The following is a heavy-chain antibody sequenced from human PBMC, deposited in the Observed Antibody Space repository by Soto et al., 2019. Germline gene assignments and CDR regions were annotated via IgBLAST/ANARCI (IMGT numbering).Heavy chain of an antibody. CDR1: GGSISSSSYY. CDR2: IYYSGST. D-gene: IGHD3-22*01. CDR3: ARRDYYDSSGYYSN. Sequence: SETLSLTCTVSGGSISSSSYYWVWIRQPPGKGLEWIGSIYYSGSTYYNPSLKSRVTISVDTSKNQFSLKLSSVTAADTAVYYCARRDYYDSSGYYSNWGQGTLIT. V-gene: IGHV4-39*01. J-gene: IGHJ4*02.